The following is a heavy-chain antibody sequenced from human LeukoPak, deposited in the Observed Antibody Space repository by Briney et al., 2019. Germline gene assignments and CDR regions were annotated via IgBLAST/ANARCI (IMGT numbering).Heavy chain of an antibody. V-gene: IGHV3-23*01. CDR3: AKGSYYDSSGSFYFDY. CDR1: GFTFSSYA. CDR2: ISGSGGST. D-gene: IGHD3-22*01. J-gene: IGHJ4*02. Sequence: GGSLRLSCAASGFTFSSYAMGWVRQAPGKGLEWVSAISGSGGSTYYADSVKGRFTISRDNPKNTLYVQVNSLGTEDTAAYYCAKGSYYDSSGSFYFDYWGQGTLVTVSS.